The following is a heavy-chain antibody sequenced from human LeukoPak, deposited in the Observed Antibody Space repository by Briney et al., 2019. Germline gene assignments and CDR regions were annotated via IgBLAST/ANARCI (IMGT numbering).Heavy chain of an antibody. D-gene: IGHD5-18*01. Sequence: SVKVSCKASGFTFTSSAVQWVRQARGQRLEWIGWIVVGSGNTNYAQKFQERVTITRDMSTSTAYMELSGLRSEDTAVYYCAADLRFSYGLFDYWGQGTLVTVSS. V-gene: IGHV1-58*01. CDR1: GFTFTSSA. CDR2: IVVGSGNT. CDR3: AADLRFSYGLFDY. J-gene: IGHJ4*02.